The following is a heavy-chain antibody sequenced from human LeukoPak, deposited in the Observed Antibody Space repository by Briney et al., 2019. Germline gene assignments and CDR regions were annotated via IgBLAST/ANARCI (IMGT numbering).Heavy chain of an antibody. J-gene: IGHJ6*02. V-gene: IGHV1-69*13. CDR1: AGTFSSYA. CDR2: IIPIFGTA. CDR3: AREHFPIYYYGMDV. Sequence: SVTVSCTASAGTFSSYAISWVRQAPGQGLEWMGGIIPIFGTANYAQKFQGRVTITADESTSTAYMELSSLRSEDTAVYYCAREHFPIYYYGMDVWGQGTTVTVSS.